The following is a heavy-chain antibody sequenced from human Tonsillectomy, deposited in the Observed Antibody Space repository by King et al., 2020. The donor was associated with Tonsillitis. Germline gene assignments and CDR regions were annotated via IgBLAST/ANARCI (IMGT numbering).Heavy chain of an antibody. CDR2: ISYSGTT. CDR1: GGSISSGSSY. J-gene: IGHJ4*02. Sequence: QLQESGPGLVKPSETLSLTCTVSGGSISSGSSYWGWIRQPPGKGLEWIGTISYSGTTRYKPSLKSRVTILVDTSKNQFSLKLSSVTAADTAVYYCARLAGYSYGPGALYYWGQGTLVTVSS. CDR3: ARLAGYSYGPGALYY. D-gene: IGHD5-18*01. V-gene: IGHV4-39*07.